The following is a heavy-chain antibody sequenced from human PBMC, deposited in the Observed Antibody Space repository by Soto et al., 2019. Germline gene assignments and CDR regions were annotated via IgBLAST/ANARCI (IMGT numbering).Heavy chain of an antibody. V-gene: IGHV3-48*03. J-gene: IGHJ4*02. Sequence: EVQLVESGGGLVQLGGSLRLSCAASGFSFSSDEMNWVRQAPGRGLEWVSYITSSSSVIYYADSVKGRFTISRDNYKNSLLLQMNSLRAEDTAIYYCARGAAVDYWGQGTQVTVSS. CDR3: ARGAAVDY. CDR2: ITSSSSVI. CDR1: GFSFSSDE. D-gene: IGHD2-15*01.